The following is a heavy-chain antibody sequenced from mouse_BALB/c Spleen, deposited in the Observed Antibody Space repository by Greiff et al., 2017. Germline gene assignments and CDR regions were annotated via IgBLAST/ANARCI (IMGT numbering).Heavy chain of an antibody. CDR1: GYSITSDYA. V-gene: IGHV3-2*02. J-gene: IGHJ2*01. CDR2: ISYSGST. CDR3: ARRKYDYGLDY. D-gene: IGHD2-4*01. Sequence: ESGPGLVKPSQSLSLTCTVTGYSITSDYAWNWIRQFPGNKLEWMGYISYSGSTSYNPSLKSRISITRDTSKNQFFLQLNSVTTEDTATYYCARRKYDYGLDYWGQGTTLTVSS.